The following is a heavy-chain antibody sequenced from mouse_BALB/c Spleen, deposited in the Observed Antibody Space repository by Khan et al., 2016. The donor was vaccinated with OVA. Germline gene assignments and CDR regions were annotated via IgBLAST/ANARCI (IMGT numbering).Heavy chain of an antibody. D-gene: IGHD3-1*01. Sequence: VQLQESGAELVRPGTSVKMSCKAAGYTFTNYWIGWVKQRPGHGLEWIGDIYPGGGYTNYNEKFKGKATLTADKSSSTAYMQLSSLTSEDSAVYYCAGRGAARATWDYFDYWGQGTPLTVSA. CDR3: AGRGAARATWDYFDY. CDR1: GYTFTNYW. V-gene: IGHV1-63*02. J-gene: IGHJ2*01. CDR2: IYPGGGYT.